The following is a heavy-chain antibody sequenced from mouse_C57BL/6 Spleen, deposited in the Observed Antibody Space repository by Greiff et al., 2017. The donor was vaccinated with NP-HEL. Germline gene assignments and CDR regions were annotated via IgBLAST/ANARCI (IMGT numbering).Heavy chain of an antibody. D-gene: IGHD1-1*01. CDR2: IYPGDGDT. CDR1: GYAFSSSW. CDR3: AREALPYYYGSSYDAMDY. V-gene: IGHV1-82*01. Sequence: QVQLQQSGPELVKPGASVRISCRASGYAFSSSWMNWVKQRPGKGLEWIGRIYPGDGDTNYNGKFKGKATLTADKSSSTAYMQLSSLTSEDSAVYFCAREALPYYYGSSYDAMDYWGQGTSVTVSS. J-gene: IGHJ4*01.